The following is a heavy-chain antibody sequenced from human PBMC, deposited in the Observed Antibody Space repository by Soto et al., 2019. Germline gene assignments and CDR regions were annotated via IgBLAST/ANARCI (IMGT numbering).Heavy chain of an antibody. CDR3: ARGNYYDSSGYFDY. V-gene: IGHV4-59*01. Sequence: SETLSLTCTVSGGSISSYYWSWIRQPPGKGLEWIGYIYYSGSTNYNPSLKSRVTISVDTSKNQFSLKLSSVTAADTAVYYCARGNYYDSSGYFDYWGQGTLVTVSS. CDR1: GGSISSYY. CDR2: IYYSGST. D-gene: IGHD3-22*01. J-gene: IGHJ4*02.